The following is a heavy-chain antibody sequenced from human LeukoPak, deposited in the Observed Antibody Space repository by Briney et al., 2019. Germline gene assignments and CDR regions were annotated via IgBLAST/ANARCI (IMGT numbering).Heavy chain of an antibody. D-gene: IGHD5-24*01. CDR2: ISYDGSNK. Sequence: GGSLRLSCAASGSTFSSYGMHWVRLAPGKGLEWVAVISYDGSNKYYADSVKGRFTISRDNSKNTLYLQMNSLRAEDTAVYYCARKEMAPNWGQGTLVTVSS. CDR1: GSTFSSYG. CDR3: ARKEMAPN. J-gene: IGHJ4*02. V-gene: IGHV3-30*03.